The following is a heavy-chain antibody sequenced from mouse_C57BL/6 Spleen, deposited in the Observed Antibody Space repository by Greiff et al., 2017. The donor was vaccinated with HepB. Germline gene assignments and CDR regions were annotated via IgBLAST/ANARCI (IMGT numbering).Heavy chain of an antibody. Sequence: EVKLQESGPELVKPGASVKISCKASGYSFTGYYMNWVKQSPEKSLEWIGEINPSTGGTTYNQKFKAKATLTVDKSSSTAYMQLKSLTSEDSAVYYCARGGGLYFDYWGQGTTLTVSS. CDR1: GYSFTGYY. V-gene: IGHV1-42*01. CDR3: ARGGGLYFDY. CDR2: INPSTGGT. D-gene: IGHD3-3*01. J-gene: IGHJ2*01.